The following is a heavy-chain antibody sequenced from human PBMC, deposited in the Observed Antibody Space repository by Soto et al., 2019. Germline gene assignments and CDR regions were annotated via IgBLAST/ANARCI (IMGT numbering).Heavy chain of an antibody. V-gene: IGHV4-34*01. CDR1: GGCFSGYY. Sequence: SETLSLTCAVYGGCFSGYYWSWIRQPPGKGLEWIGEINHSGSTNYNPSLKSRVTISVDTSKNQFSLKLSSVTAADTAVYYCARVVGSSGDYFDYWAQGTLVTVSS. J-gene: IGHJ4*02. CDR3: ARVVGSSGDYFDY. D-gene: IGHD3-10*01. CDR2: INHSGST.